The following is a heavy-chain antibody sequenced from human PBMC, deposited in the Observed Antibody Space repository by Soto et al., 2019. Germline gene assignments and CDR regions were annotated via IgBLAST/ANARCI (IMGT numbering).Heavy chain of an antibody. CDR1: GGSISSYY. D-gene: IGHD3-9*01. CDR3: ARHPGYYDILTGYTTYYFDY. Sequence: PSETLSLTCTVSGGSISSYYWSWIRQPPGKGLEWIGYTYYRGSTDYNPSLKSRVTISLDTPKNQFSLKLSSVTAADTAVYYCARHPGYYDILTGYTTYYFDYWGQGILVTVSS. V-gene: IGHV4-59*08. J-gene: IGHJ4*02. CDR2: TYYRGST.